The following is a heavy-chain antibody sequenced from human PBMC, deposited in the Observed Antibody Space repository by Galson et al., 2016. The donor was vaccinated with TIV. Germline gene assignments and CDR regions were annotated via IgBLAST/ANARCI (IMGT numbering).Heavy chain of an antibody. Sequence: PALVKPTQTLTLTCSFSGFSLNTSGMCVSWIRQPPGKALEWLARIDWDDDKYYSTSLKARLTTSKDTSKNQVVLTMTNLDPVDTAPYFCARYRSRGACYDYWGQGTLVPVSS. CDR1: GFSLNTSGMC. CDR3: ARYRSRGACYDY. CDR2: IDWDDDK. V-gene: IGHV2-70*11. D-gene: IGHD2-21*02. J-gene: IGHJ4*02.